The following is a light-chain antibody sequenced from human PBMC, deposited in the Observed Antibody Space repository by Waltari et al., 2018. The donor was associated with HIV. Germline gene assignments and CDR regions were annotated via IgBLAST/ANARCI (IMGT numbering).Light chain of an antibody. V-gene: IGKV1-12*01. J-gene: IGKJ4*01. CDR1: QGISRW. Sequence: DIQMTQSPSSVSASVGDRVTIRCRASQGISRWLAWYQQRPGQAPKLLIFGASDLQSGVPSRFSGSGSGTDFTLTISSLQAEDVAVYYCQQYYSTPLTFGGGTKVEIK. CDR2: GAS. CDR3: QQYYSTPLT.